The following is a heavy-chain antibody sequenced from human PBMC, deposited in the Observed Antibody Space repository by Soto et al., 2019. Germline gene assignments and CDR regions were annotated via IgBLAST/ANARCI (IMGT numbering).Heavy chain of an antibody. J-gene: IGHJ6*02. D-gene: IGHD2-2*01. CDR2: ISYDGKNT. Sequence: GSLRLSCVASGFKFTDYGMHWVRQAPGKGLEWVAVISYDGKNTYYAESVQGRFTFSRDNSRNTLFLQMDSLRSEDTAVYYCAKDSRSYFYYGMDVWGQGTTVTVSS. CDR1: GFKFTDYG. CDR3: AKDSRSYFYYGMDV. V-gene: IGHV3-30*18.